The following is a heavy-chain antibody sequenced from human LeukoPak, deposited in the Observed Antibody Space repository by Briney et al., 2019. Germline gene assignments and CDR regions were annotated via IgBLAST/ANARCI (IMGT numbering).Heavy chain of an antibody. V-gene: IGHV3-21*01. Sequence: PGGSLRLSCAASGVTFSGDNMNWVRQAPGEGLEWVSSISGSGNYIFYADSVKSRFTISRDNAKNSLYLQMNSLRAEDTAVYYCASRWSRSNDAFDIWGQGTMVTVSS. CDR2: ISGSGNYI. J-gene: IGHJ3*02. CDR3: ASRWSRSNDAFDI. D-gene: IGHD5-24*01. CDR1: GVTFSGDN.